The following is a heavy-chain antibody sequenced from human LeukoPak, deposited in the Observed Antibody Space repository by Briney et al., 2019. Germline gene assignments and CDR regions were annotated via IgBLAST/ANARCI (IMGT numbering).Heavy chain of an antibody. CDR2: IKQDRSEK. V-gene: IGHV3-7*01. CDR3: ARDSGIAPAGYYHYYGMDV. D-gene: IGHD6-13*01. J-gene: IGHJ6*02. CDR1: GFTFSSYW. Sequence: GGSLRLSCAASGFTFSSYWMTWVRQAPGKGLEWVASIKQDRSEKYYVDSVKGRFTISRDNAKSSLFLQMNSLRAEDTAVYYCARDSGIAPAGYYHYYGMDVWGQGTTVTVSS.